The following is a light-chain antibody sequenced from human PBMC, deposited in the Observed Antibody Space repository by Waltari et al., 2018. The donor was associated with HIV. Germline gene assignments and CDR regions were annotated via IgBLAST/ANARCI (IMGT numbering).Light chain of an antibody. CDR1: QSVGTS. V-gene: IGKV3-15*01. CDR2: GAS. CDR3: LQYGSWPWT. J-gene: IGKJ1*01. Sequence: EVVMRQSPATLSVSPGERLTLSCRASQSVGTSLAWYQQKPGKTPRLLVYGASARFPSVPARFSGSASGTEFTLTVTSLQSEDFAFYYCLQYGSWPWTFGQGTKVEIK.